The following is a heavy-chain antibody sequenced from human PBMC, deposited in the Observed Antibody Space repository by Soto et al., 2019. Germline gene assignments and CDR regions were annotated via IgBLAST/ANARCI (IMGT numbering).Heavy chain of an antibody. D-gene: IGHD3-22*01. CDR2: ISSSSSYI. CDR1: GFTFSSYS. Sequence: EVQLVESGGGLVKPGGSLRLSCAASGFTFSSYSMNWVRQAPGKGLEWVSSISSSSSYIYYADSVKGRFTISRDNAKYSLYLQMNSLRAEDTAVYYCARGYYDSSGYCYQTPLRFGGMDVWGQGTTVTVSS. V-gene: IGHV3-21*01. J-gene: IGHJ6*02. CDR3: ARGYYDSSGYCYQTPLRFGGMDV.